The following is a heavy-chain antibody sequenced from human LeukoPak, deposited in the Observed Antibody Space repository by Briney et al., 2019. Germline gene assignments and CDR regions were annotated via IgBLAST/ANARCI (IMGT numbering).Heavy chain of an antibody. Sequence: GGSLRLSCAASGFIVSSNYMSWVRQAPGKGLEWVSVISSGGNTYYADSVKGRFTISRDISKNTLYLQMNGLRAKDTAVYYCAREVRGYYFDYWGQGTLVTVSS. V-gene: IGHV3-53*01. CDR2: ISSGGNT. D-gene: IGHD3-22*01. J-gene: IGHJ4*02. CDR1: GFIVSSNY. CDR3: AREVRGYYFDY.